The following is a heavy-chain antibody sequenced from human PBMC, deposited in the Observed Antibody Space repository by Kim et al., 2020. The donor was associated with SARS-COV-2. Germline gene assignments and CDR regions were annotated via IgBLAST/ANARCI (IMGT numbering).Heavy chain of an antibody. J-gene: IGHJ4*02. V-gene: IGHV3-15*01. D-gene: IGHD6-13*01. CDR2: ISSKSEGGTA. Sequence: GGSLRLSCVASGFNIENMWMSWVRQAPGKGLEWVGRISSKSEGGTAEYDGSVRGRFTISTDESKNTLYLQLNSLKVEDTGVYYCGTDIGGSWYQPPLDFWGQGTLVTVSS. CDR3: GTDIGGSWYQPPLDF. CDR1: GFNIENMW.